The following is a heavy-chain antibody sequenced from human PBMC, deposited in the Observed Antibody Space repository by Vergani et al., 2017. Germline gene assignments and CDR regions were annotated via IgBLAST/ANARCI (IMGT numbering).Heavy chain of an antibody. CDR3: AGLEYYYGRGVHYYYGMDV. D-gene: IGHD3-10*01. CDR2: IIPIFGTA. CDR1: GGTFSSYA. J-gene: IGHJ6*02. V-gene: IGHV1-69*01. Sequence: QVQLVQSGAEVKKPGSSVKVSCKASGGTFSSYAISWVRQAPGQGLEWMGGIIPIFGTANYAQKFQGRGTITADESTSTAYMELSSLRSEDTAVYYCAGLEYYYGRGVHYYYGMDVWGQGTTVTVSS.